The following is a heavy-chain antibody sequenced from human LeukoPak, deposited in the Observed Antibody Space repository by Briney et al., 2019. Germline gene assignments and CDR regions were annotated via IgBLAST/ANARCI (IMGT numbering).Heavy chain of an antibody. J-gene: IGHJ6*02. Sequence: SVKVSSKASGGTFSSYAISWVRQAPGQGLEWMGRIIPIFGIANYAQKFQGRVTITADKSTSTAYMELSSLRSEDTAVYYCARDSITGTLGYYYYGMDVWGQGTTVTVSS. D-gene: IGHD1/OR15-1a*01. CDR1: GGTFSSYA. CDR3: ARDSITGTLGYYYYGMDV. CDR2: IIPIFGIA. V-gene: IGHV1-69*04.